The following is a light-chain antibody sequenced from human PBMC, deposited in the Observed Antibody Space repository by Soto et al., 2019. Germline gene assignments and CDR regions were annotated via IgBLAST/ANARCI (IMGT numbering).Light chain of an antibody. Sequence: DMVLTQSPGTLSFSPGEQVTLSCMASQSDTSSYRAWYQHKSGQAPRLLLYGASSRATGNPDRFRGSGSGIDFTLTISRLEPEDFAVYYCQQYGGLPTFGQGTKVDI. J-gene: IGKJ1*01. CDR1: QSDTSSY. V-gene: IGKV3-20*01. CDR2: GAS. CDR3: QQYGGLPT.